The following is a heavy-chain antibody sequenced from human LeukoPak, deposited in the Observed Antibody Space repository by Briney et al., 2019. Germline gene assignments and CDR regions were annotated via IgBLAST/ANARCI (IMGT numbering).Heavy chain of an antibody. Sequence: SETLSLTCTVSLGSISSYYWSWIRQPPGKGLEWIGYIYYSGSTKYRPSLKSRATISVHTSKNQFSLKLSSVTSADTAVYYCASASLNIYAFDIWGQGTMVTVSS. V-gene: IGHV4-59*01. D-gene: IGHD2/OR15-2a*01. CDR3: ASASLNIYAFDI. J-gene: IGHJ3*02. CDR1: LGSISSYY. CDR2: IYYSGST.